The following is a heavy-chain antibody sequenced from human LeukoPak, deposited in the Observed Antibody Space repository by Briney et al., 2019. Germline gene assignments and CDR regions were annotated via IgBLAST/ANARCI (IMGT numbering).Heavy chain of an antibody. D-gene: IGHD6-19*01. CDR3: AREWGRIAVAGGPGY. Sequence: PGESLRLSCEASGFIFSNYGMHWVRQAPGKGLEWVALIWYDGQTKFYADSVKGRFTISIDNSGNTLFLHMTSLRVEDTAVYYCAREWGRIAVAGGPGYWGQGALVTVSS. CDR2: IWYDGQTK. J-gene: IGHJ4*02. V-gene: IGHV3-33*01. CDR1: GFIFSNYG.